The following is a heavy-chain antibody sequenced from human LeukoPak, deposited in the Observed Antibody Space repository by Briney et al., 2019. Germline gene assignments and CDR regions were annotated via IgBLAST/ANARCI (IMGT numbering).Heavy chain of an antibody. D-gene: IGHD4-17*01. J-gene: IGHJ6*04. CDR3: ARASTTVTPYYCYGMDV. CDR1: GFTFSVYY. V-gene: IGHV3-11*06. Sequence: GGSLRLSCAASGFTFSVYYMRWIREAPGGGLGWGSYISSSSSYTNYADSVKARFTISRDNAKNSLYLQMNSLRAEDTAVYYCARASTTVTPYYCYGMDVWGKGTTVTVSS. CDR2: ISSSSSYT.